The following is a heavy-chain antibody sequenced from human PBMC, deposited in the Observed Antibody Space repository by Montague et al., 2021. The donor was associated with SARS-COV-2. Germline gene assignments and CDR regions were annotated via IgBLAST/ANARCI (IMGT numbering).Heavy chain of an antibody. J-gene: IGHJ4*02. CDR1: GGSIANSHKY. CDR2: VRYTGTP. V-gene: IGHV4-39*07. Sequence: SETLSLTCTVSGGSIANSHKYWGWVRQPPGKGLEWIGSVRYTGTPYDHPSLTARVTISIDTSKNQFSLKMYSVTAADTDTYVCVAEGDSATAGAYWGQGTLVTVSS. CDR3: VAEGDSATAGAY. D-gene: IGHD6-13*01.